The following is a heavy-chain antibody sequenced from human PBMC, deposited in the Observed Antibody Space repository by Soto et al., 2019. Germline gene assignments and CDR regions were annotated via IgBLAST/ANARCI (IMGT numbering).Heavy chain of an antibody. CDR3: ASLYCSGGSCYSSRPRGAFDI. D-gene: IGHD2-15*01. CDR1: GGTFSSYA. J-gene: IGHJ3*02. Sequence: QVQRVQSGAEVKKPGSSVKVSCKASGGTFSSYAISWVRQAPGQGLEWMGGIIPIFGTANYAQKFQGRVTITADESTSTAYMELSSLRSEDTAVYYCASLYCSGGSCYSSRPRGAFDIWGQGTMVTVSS. CDR2: IIPIFGTA. V-gene: IGHV1-69*01.